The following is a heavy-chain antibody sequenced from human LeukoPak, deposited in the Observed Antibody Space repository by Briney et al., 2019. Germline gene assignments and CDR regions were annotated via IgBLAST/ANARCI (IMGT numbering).Heavy chain of an antibody. V-gene: IGHV1-18*01. Sequence: ASVKVSCKASGYTFTSYGISWVRQAPGQGLEWMGWISAYNGNTNYAQKLQGRITMTTDTSTSTAYMELRSLRPDDTAVYYCARGPIAAAGTWHNWFDPWGQGTLVTVSS. D-gene: IGHD6-13*01. CDR2: ISAYNGNT. CDR1: GYTFTSYG. J-gene: IGHJ5*02. CDR3: ARGPIAAAGTWHNWFDP.